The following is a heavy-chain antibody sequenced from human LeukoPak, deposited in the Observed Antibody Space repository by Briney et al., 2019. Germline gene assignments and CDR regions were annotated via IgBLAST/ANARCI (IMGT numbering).Heavy chain of an antibody. V-gene: IGHV4-39*07. D-gene: IGHD5-24*01. CDR2: VDYSGGT. CDR1: GDSFSSVTDY. CDR3: ARGRQAYY. Sequence: TSETLSLTCTVSGDSFSSVTDYWAWIRQPPGKGLEWIASVDYSGGTYYNPSLKSRVTISVDTSKNQFSLKLSSVTAADTAVYYCARGRQAYYWGQGTLVTVSS. J-gene: IGHJ4*02.